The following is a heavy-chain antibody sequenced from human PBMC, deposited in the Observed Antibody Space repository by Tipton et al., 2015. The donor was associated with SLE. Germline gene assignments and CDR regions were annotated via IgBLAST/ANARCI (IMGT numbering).Heavy chain of an antibody. D-gene: IGHD7-27*01. CDR3: ARDPNGGYGSFDY. CDR1: GGSISSSSYY. J-gene: IGHJ4*02. V-gene: IGHV4-39*07. CDR2: IYYSGST. Sequence: TLSLTCTVSGGSISSSSYYWGWIRQPPGKGLEWIGSIYYSGSTYYNPSLKSRVTISVDTSKNQFSLKLSSVTAADTAVYYWARDPNGGYGSFDYWGLGALVTVSS.